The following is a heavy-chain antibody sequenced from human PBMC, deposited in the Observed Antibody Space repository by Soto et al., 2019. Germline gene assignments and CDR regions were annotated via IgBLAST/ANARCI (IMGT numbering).Heavy chain of an antibody. D-gene: IGHD6-13*01. CDR1: GGSISGSY. CDR3: VRRVGVPGTHIDY. CDR2: VYYTGST. Sequence: LYLTCSVSGGSISGSYWRGIRQTPGKGLEWLGYVYYTGSTNYSPSLRSRVSISVDTSKNEFSLRLSSVTAADTAVYFCVRRVGVPGTHIDYRGQG. V-gene: IGHV4-59*01. J-gene: IGHJ4*02.